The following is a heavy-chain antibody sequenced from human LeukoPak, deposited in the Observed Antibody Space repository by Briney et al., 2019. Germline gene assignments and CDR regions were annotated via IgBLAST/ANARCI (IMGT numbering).Heavy chain of an antibody. V-gene: IGHV4-34*01. CDR2: INHSGST. J-gene: IGHJ6*03. CDR3: ARLHSSGYYQLRRYYYYMDV. D-gene: IGHD3-22*01. CDR1: GFTFSSYG. Sequence: PGGSLRLSCAASGFTFSSYGMSWVRQAPGKGLEWIGEINHSGSTNYNPSLKSRVTISVDTSKNQFSLKLSSVTAADTAVYYCARLHSSGYYQLRRYYYYMDVWGKGTTVTISS.